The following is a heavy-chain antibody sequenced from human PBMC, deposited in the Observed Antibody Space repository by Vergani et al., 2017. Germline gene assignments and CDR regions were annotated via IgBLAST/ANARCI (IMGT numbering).Heavy chain of an antibody. CDR3: ARDHRDYNNYPGTFDI. J-gene: IGHJ3*02. CDR1: GFSFSDHY. CDR2: ISNSGNTI. D-gene: IGHD5-24*01. V-gene: IGHV3-11*01. Sequence: QVQLVESGGGLVKPGGSLRLSCAASGFSFSDHYITWIRQAPGKGLEWVSYISNSGNTIEYADSVKGRFSISRDNAKSSLFLQMDSLRAEDTAVYYCARDHRDYNNYPGTFDIWGKGSMVTVSS.